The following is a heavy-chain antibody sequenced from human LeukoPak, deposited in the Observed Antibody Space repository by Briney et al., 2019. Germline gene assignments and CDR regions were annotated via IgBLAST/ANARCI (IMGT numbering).Heavy chain of an antibody. CDR2: INWDSARI. V-gene: IGHV3-9*01. J-gene: IGHJ6*02. D-gene: IGHD2-2*01. CDR3: ASSAAAPLYGMDV. Sequence: GRSLRLSCAASGFTFDDYAMHWVRQAPGKGLEWVLGINWDSARIGYADSVKGRFTISRDNAKNSLYLQMNSLRAEDTAVYYCASSAAAPLYGMDVWGQGTTVTVSS. CDR1: GFTFDDYA.